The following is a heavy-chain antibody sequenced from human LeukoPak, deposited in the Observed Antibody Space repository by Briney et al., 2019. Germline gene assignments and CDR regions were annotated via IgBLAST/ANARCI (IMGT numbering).Heavy chain of an antibody. CDR3: ARQRVYCSSTSCYLGSGMDV. V-gene: IGHV4-34*01. CDR2: INHSGST. D-gene: IGHD2-2*01. Sequence: PSETLSLTCAVYGGSFSGYYWSWIRQPPGKGLEWIGEINHSGSTNYNPSLKSRVTMSVDTSKNQFSLKLSSVTAADTAVYYCARQRVYCSSTSCYLGSGMDVWGQGTTVTVSS. CDR1: GGSFSGYY. J-gene: IGHJ6*02.